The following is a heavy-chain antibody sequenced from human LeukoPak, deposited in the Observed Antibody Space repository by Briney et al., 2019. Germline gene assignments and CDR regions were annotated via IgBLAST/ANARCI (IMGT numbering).Heavy chain of an antibody. V-gene: IGHV4-4*07. CDR1: GGSISSYY. D-gene: IGHD5-18*01. CDR3: ARAQVERGYSYVGDSVHNWFDP. Sequence: SETLSLTCTVSGGSISSYYWSWIRQPAGKGLEWIGRIYTSGSTNYNPSLKSRVTMSVDTSKNQFSLKLSSVTAADTAVYYCARAQVERGYSYVGDSVHNWFDPWGQGTLVTVSS. J-gene: IGHJ5*02. CDR2: IYTSGST.